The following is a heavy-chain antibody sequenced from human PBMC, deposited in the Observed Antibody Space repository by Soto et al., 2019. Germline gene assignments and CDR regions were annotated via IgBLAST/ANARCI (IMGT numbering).Heavy chain of an antibody. J-gene: IGHJ2*01. V-gene: IGHV3-11*05. CDR1: GFTFSDYY. CDR2: ISSSSSYT. CDR3: ARTIAAAGGRRYFDL. Sequence: QVQLVESGGGLVKPGGSLRLSCAASGFTFSDYYMSWIRQAPGKGLEWVSYISSSSSYTNYADSVKGRFTISRDNAKTSLYLQMNSLTDDDTAVYHCARTIAAAGGRRYFDLWGRGTLVTVSS. D-gene: IGHD6-13*01.